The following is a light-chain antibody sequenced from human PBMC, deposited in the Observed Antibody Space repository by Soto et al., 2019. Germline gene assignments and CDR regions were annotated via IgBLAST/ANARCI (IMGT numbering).Light chain of an antibody. V-gene: IGKV3-11*01. CDR2: DAS. J-gene: IGKJ4*01. Sequence: EIVLTQSPATLSLSPGERATLSCRASQSVSSSLVWYQKKPGQPPRLLISDASNRATGTPARFSGSGYGTDFTLTISSLEPEDFAVYYCQQYGSSPLTFGGGTKVDIK. CDR1: QSVSSS. CDR3: QQYGSSPLT.